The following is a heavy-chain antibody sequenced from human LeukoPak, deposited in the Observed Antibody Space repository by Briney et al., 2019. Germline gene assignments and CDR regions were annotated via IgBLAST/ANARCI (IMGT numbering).Heavy chain of an antibody. CDR3: AKVRYFGPSAFDI. D-gene: IGHD3-9*01. CDR2: ISYDGSNK. J-gene: IGHJ3*02. V-gene: IGHV3-30*18. CDR1: GXTFRNYG. Sequence: GGSLRLSCAASGXTFRNYGMHWVRQAPGKGLDWVAVISYDGSNKYYADSVKGRFTISRDNSKNTLYLQMNSLRAEDTAVYYCAKVRYFGPSAFDIWGQGTMVTVSS.